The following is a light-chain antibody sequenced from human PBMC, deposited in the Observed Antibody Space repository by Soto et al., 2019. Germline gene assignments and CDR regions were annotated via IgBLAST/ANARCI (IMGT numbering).Light chain of an antibody. Sequence: EIVLTQSPATLSLSPGERATLSCRASQSVSSYLAWYQQKVGQAPRLLIYDAYTRATGVGARFAGSGSATDFSLTITSLEPEDFAVYYCQQRAKWPSTFGPGTKVDIK. CDR1: QSVSSY. CDR2: DAY. J-gene: IGKJ2*02. V-gene: IGKV3-11*01. CDR3: QQRAKWPST.